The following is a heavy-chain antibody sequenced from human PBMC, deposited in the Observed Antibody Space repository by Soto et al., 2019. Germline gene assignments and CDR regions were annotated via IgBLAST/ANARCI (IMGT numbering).Heavy chain of an antibody. D-gene: IGHD6-13*01. CDR2: IYWDDDK. V-gene: IGHV2-5*02. J-gene: IGHJ4*02. CDR1: GFSLSSSRMG. Sequence: QITLKESGPTLVRPTQTLTLTCTFSGFSLSSSRMGVGWIRQPPGKALEWLAIIYWDDDKRYSPSLESRLTVXRXTXXNQVVLTMTNMDPVDTATYYSARRRGAPAGDHFDYWGQGTLVTVSS. CDR3: ARRRGAPAGDHFDY.